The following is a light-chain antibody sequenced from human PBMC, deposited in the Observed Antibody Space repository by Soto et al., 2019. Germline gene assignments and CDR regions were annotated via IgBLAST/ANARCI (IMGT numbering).Light chain of an antibody. V-gene: IGKV1-33*01. Sequence: DIQMTQSPSSLSASVGDRVTITCQASQDISNYLNWYQQKPGKAPKLLIYDASNLETGVPTRFSGSGSGPDFTFTISSLQPEDIAAEYCQEEDNLPPWTFGQGTKVEIK. CDR2: DAS. CDR3: QEEDNLPPWT. CDR1: QDISNY. J-gene: IGKJ1*01.